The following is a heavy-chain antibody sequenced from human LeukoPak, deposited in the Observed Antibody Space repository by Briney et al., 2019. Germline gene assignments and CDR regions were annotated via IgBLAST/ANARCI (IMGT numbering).Heavy chain of an antibody. CDR3: ARVNDSSGYYAFDI. CDR2: IYYSGST. J-gene: IGHJ3*02. D-gene: IGHD3-22*01. V-gene: IGHV4-31*03. CDR1: GGSISSGGYY. Sequence: SETLSLTCTVSGGSISSGGYYWSWIRQHPGKGLECLGYIYYSGSTYYNPSLKGRVTISVDTSKNQFSLKLSSVTAADTAVYYCARVNDSSGYYAFDIWGQGTMVTVSS.